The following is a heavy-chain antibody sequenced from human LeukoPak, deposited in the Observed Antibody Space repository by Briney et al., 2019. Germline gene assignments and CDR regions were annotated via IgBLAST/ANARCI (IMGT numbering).Heavy chain of an antibody. J-gene: IGHJ4*02. CDR3: ATDRHGSGSYSYMAFDY. CDR1: GYTRTELS. D-gene: IGHD3-10*01. V-gene: IGHV1-24*01. CDR2: FDPEDGET. Sequence: ASVKVSCKVSGYTRTELSMHWVRQAPGKGLEWMGGFDPEDGETIYAQKFQGRVTMTEDTSTDTAYMELSSLRSEDTAVYYCATDRHGSGSYSYMAFDYWGQGTLVTVSS.